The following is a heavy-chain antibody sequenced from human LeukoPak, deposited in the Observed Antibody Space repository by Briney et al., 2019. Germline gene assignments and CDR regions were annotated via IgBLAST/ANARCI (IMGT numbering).Heavy chain of an antibody. Sequence: SETLSLTCTVSGGSISSYYWGWIRQPAGKGLEWIGRIYTSGSTNYNPSLKSRVTMSVDTSKNQFSLKLSSVTAADTAVYYCARGERITIFGAVIGNWFDPWGQGTLVTVSS. D-gene: IGHD3-3*01. CDR3: ARGERITIFGAVIGNWFDP. J-gene: IGHJ5*02. V-gene: IGHV4-4*07. CDR1: GGSISSYY. CDR2: IYTSGST.